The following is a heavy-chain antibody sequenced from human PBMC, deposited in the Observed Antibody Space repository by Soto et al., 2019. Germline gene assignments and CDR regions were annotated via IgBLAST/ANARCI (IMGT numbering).Heavy chain of an antibody. Sequence: KSGGSLRLSCVTSGFTFSRNTMNWVRQAPGKGLEWVASITSSGSYVYYADSVKGRFSASRDNAKNSLSLQMDSLRPDDTAIYFCVKDEGIEAMDVWGQGTTVTGLL. D-gene: IGHD3-3*02. CDR1: GFTFSRNT. CDR2: ITSSGSYV. V-gene: IGHV3-21*01. CDR3: VKDEGIEAMDV. J-gene: IGHJ6*02.